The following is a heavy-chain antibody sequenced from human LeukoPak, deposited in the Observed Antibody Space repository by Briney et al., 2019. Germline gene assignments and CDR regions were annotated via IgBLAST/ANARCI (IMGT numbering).Heavy chain of an antibody. D-gene: IGHD2-2*01. V-gene: IGHV1-24*01. CDR1: GYTLTELS. CDR2: FDPEDGET. Sequence: GASVKVSCKVSGYTLTELSMHWVRQAPGKGLEWMGGFDPEDGETIYAQKFQGRVTMTEDTSTDTAYMELSSLRSEDTAVYYCATHLLGYCSSTSCGYMDVWGKGTRVTVSS. J-gene: IGHJ6*03. CDR3: ATHLLGYCSSTSCGYMDV.